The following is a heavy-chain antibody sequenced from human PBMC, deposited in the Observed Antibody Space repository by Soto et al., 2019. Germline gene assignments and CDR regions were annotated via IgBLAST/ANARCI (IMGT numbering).Heavy chain of an antibody. Sequence: GGSLRLSCAASGFTFSSYSMNWVRQAPGKGLEWVSYISSSSSTIYYADSVKGRFTISRDNAKNSLYLQMNSLRAEDTAVYYCARDLSYYDSSRYNPLSFWGQGSLVPVSS. CDR3: ARDLSYYDSSRYNPLSF. V-gene: IGHV3-48*01. J-gene: IGHJ4*02. CDR2: ISSSSSTI. D-gene: IGHD3-22*01. CDR1: GFTFSSYS.